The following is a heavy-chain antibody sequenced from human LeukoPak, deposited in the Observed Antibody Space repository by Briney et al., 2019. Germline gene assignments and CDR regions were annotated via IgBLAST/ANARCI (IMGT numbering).Heavy chain of an antibody. CDR1: GFTFSSYA. Sequence: GGSLRLSCAASGFTFSSYAMSWVRQAPGKGLEWVSAISGSGGSTYYADSVKGRFTISRDNSKNTLYLQMNSLRAEDTAVYYCARDPWGSGKHDYWGQGTLVTVSS. V-gene: IGHV3-23*01. CDR2: ISGSGGST. J-gene: IGHJ4*02. CDR3: ARDPWGSGKHDY. D-gene: IGHD3-10*01.